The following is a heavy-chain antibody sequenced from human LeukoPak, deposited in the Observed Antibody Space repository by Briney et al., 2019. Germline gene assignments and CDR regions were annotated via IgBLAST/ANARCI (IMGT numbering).Heavy chain of an antibody. V-gene: IGHV1-2*06. CDR2: INPNSGGT. CDR1: GYTFTGYY. CDR3: ARGGRWLRGSFDI. D-gene: IGHD5-24*01. J-gene: IGHJ3*02. Sequence: ASVKVSCTASGYTFTGYYMHWVRQAPGQGLEWMGRINPNSGGTNYAQKFQGRVTMTRDTSISTAYMELSRLRSDDTAVYYCARGGRWLRGSFDIWGQGTMVTVSS.